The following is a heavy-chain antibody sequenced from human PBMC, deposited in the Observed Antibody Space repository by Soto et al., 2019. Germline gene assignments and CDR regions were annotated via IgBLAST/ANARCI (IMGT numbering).Heavy chain of an antibody. CDR3: ARHTEGMTYDAFDI. J-gene: IGHJ3*02. CDR1: GGSISSYY. D-gene: IGHD2-8*02. CDR2: IYYSGST. V-gene: IGHV4-59*08. Sequence: LSETLSLTCTVSGGSISSYYWSWIRQSPGKGLEWIGYIYYSGSTNYNPSLKSRVTISVDTSKNQFSLKLSSVTAADTAVYYCARHTEGMTYDAFDIWGQGTMVTVSS.